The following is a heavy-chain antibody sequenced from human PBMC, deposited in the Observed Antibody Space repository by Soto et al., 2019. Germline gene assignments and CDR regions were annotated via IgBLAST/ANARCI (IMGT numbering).Heavy chain of an antibody. V-gene: IGHV1-69*12. J-gene: IGHJ6*02. CDR3: AREGDIVLVPAARHNGMDV. D-gene: IGHD2-2*01. CDR2: ISPIFGTA. CDR1: GGTFSSYA. Sequence: QVQLVQSGAEVKKPGSSVKVSCKASGGTFSSYAISWVRQAPGQGLEWMGGISPIFGTANYAQKFQGRVTITADESTSTAYMELSRLRSEDTAVYYCAREGDIVLVPAARHNGMDVWGQGTTVTVSS.